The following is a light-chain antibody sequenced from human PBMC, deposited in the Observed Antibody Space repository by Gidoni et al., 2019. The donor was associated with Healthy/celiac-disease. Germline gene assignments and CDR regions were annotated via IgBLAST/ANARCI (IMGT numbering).Light chain of an antibody. CDR3: QQSYSTHT. CDR2: AAS. J-gene: IGKJ5*01. Sequence: IQMTQSPSPLSASGGDRVTITSRANQSISSYLNWYQQKPAKAPKLLIYAASSLQSGVPSRFSGSGSGTDFTLTSSSLQPEDFATYYCQQSYSTHTFGQGTRLEIK. V-gene: IGKV1-39*01. CDR1: QSISSY.